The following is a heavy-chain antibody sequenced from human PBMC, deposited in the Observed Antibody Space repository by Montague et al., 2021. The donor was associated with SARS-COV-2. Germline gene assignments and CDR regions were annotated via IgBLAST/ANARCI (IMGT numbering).Heavy chain of an antibody. J-gene: IGHJ6*03. V-gene: IGHV4-31*03. CDR3: AATYGGNLGYYYYYMDV. CDR2: INYSGST. D-gene: IGHD4-23*01. CDR1: GGSISSYCYY. Sequence: TLSLTCTVSGGSISSYCYYWSWIRPQPGKDREGNRYINYSGSTYSNLYLKSRVTISVDTSKNQFSLKLSSVTAADTDVYYCAATYGGNLGYYYYYMDVWGKGTTVTVSS.